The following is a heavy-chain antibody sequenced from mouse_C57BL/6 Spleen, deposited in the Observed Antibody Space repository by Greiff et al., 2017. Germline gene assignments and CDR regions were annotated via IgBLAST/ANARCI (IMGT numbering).Heavy chain of an antibody. J-gene: IGHJ1*03. CDR3: ARPLTGTGYVDV. V-gene: IGHV1-80*01. D-gene: IGHD4-1*01. CDR1: GYAFSSYW. Sequence: QVQLQQSGAELVKPGASVKISCKASGYAFSSYWMNWVKQRPGKGLEWIGQIYPGDGVTNYNGKFKGKATLTADKSSSTAYMQLSSLTSEDSAVYFCARPLTGTGYVDVWGTGTTVTVSS. CDR2: IYPGDGVT.